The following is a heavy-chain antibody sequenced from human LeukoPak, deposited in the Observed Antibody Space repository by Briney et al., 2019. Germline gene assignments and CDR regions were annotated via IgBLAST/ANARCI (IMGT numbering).Heavy chain of an antibody. V-gene: IGHV3-9*01. Sequence: GGSLRLSCAASGFKFDEYAMHWVRQVPGQGLEWVSGITWNSGSVGYADSVRGRFTISRDNAKNSLYLQMNSLRPEDTALYYCAKDGAIFGVPITRGGMDVWGQGTTVTASS. D-gene: IGHD3-3*01. J-gene: IGHJ6*02. CDR1: GFKFDEYA. CDR2: ITWNSGSV. CDR3: AKDGAIFGVPITRGGMDV.